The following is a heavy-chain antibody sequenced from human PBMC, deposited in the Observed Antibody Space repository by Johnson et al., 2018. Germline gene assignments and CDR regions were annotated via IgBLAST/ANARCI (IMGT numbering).Heavy chain of an antibody. CDR3: ARDGPLVDGGAFDI. CDR2: IWYDGGAK. V-gene: IGHV3-33*08. Sequence: QVQLVESGGGVVQPGRSLRLSCAASAFTFSAYGMHWVRQAPGKGLEWLTLIWYDGGAKYYADSVKGRFNITRDNVKNTLYLQMNSLPADDTAVYYCARDGPLVDGGAFDIWGQGTMVTVSS. J-gene: IGHJ3*02. CDR1: AFTFSAYG. D-gene: IGHD2-2*01.